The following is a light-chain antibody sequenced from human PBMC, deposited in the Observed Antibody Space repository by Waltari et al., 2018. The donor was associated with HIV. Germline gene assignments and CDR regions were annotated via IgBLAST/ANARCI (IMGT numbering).Light chain of an antibody. Sequence: QSALTHPPPVSRSPQQSLPLSCTGTSTDVGSYNIVSWYQQPPGKAPNLMIYEDNERPSGVSNRFSGSKSGNTASLTISGRQAEDEADYYCCSYAGSTTWVFGGGTKLTVL. CDR3: CSYAGSTTWV. CDR2: EDN. CDR1: STDVGSYNI. V-gene: IGLV2-23*01. J-gene: IGLJ3*02.